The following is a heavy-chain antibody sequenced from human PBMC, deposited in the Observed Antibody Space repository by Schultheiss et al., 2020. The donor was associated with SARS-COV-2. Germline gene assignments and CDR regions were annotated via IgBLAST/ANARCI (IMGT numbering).Heavy chain of an antibody. D-gene: IGHD6-6*01. CDR2: INHSGST. CDR1: GGSISSYY. J-gene: IGHJ3*02. CDR3: AREIAARNAFDI. Sequence: SETLSLTCTVSGGSISSYYWSWIRQPPGKGLEWIGEINHSGSTNYNPSLKSRVTISVDTSKNQFSLQLNSVTPEDTAVYYCAREIAARNAFDIWGQGTMVTVSS. V-gene: IGHV4-34*01.